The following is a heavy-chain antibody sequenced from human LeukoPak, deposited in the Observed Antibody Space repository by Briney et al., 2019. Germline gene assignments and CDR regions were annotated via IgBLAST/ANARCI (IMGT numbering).Heavy chain of an antibody. D-gene: IGHD1-1*01. J-gene: IGHJ5*02. CDR3: AKYDTEEGGWNVGPKFDP. CDR2: ISGSGGST. CDR1: GFTFSSYA. V-gene: IGHV3-23*01. Sequence: AGGSLRLSCAASGFTFSSYAMSWVRQAPGKGLEWVSAISGSGGSTYYADSVKGRFTISRDNSKNTLYLQMNSLRAEDAAVYYCAKYDTEEGGWNVGPKFDPWGQGTLVTVSS.